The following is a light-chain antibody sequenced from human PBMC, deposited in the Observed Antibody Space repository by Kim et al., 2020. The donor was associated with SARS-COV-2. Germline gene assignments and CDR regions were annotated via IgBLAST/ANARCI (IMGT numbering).Light chain of an antibody. J-gene: IGKJ1*01. V-gene: IGKV4-1*01. CDR3: QQYYSTPVT. CDR1: QSILYNSNNKSY. Sequence: ATINCESSQSILYNSNNKSYLAWYRQKPGQSPHLLSYWASTRESGVPDRFSGSGSGTDFALTISSLQAEDVAVYYCQQYYSTPVTFGQGTKVDIK. CDR2: WAS.